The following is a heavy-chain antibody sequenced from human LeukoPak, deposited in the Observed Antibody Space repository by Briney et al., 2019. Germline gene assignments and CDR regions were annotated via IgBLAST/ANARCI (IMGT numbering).Heavy chain of an antibody. CDR1: GGSISSGGYF. D-gene: IGHD4-17*01. CDR3: ARGTTVTTNWFDP. Sequence: PSETLSLTCTVSGGSISSGGYFWTWIRQHPGKGLEWIGYIHYSGNTYYNPSLKSRITISVDTSKNQFSLKLSSVTAADTAVYYCARGTTVTTNWFDPWGQGTLVTVSS. CDR2: IHYSGNT. V-gene: IGHV4-31*03. J-gene: IGHJ5*02.